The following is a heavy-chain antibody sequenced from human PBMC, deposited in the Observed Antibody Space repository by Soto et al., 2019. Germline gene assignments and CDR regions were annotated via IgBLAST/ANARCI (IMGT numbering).Heavy chain of an antibody. Sequence: QVQLVESGGGVVQPGRSLRLSCAASGFTFSSYAMHWVRQAPGKGLEWVAVISYDGSNKYYAASVKGRFTISRDNSKNTLYLQRNSLRAEDTAVYYCAREVVGESYYGRDVWGQGTTVTVSS. CDR2: ISYDGSNK. J-gene: IGHJ6*02. CDR3: AREVVGESYYGRDV. CDR1: GFTFSSYA. D-gene: IGHD3-10*01. V-gene: IGHV3-30-3*01.